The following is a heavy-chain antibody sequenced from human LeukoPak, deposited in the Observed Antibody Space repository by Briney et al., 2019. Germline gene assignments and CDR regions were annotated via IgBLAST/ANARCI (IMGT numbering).Heavy chain of an antibody. Sequence: ASVKVSCKASGYTFTGYYMHWVRQAPGQGLEWMGWISPNSGGTNYAQKFQGRVTMTRNTSISTAYMELSSLRSEDTAVYYCARQTDFWSGYYLWGQGTLVTVSS. CDR1: GYTFTGYY. D-gene: IGHD3-3*01. CDR3: ARQTDFWSGYYL. J-gene: IGHJ4*02. CDR2: ISPNSGGT. V-gene: IGHV1-2*02.